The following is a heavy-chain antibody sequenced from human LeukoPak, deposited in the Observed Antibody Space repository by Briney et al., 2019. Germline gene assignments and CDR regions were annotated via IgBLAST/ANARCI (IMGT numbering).Heavy chain of an antibody. CDR2: IYASGKT. D-gene: IGHD3-10*01. J-gene: IGHJ4*02. V-gene: IGHV4-61*02. Sequence: PSETLSLTCPVSGDSISRGRYYWSWVRQPAGEELQWIGRIYASGKTDYNPYTPSLKSRVTISVDTSKNQFSLKLSSVTAADTAVYYCARYGYYYGSGPPRDYWGQGNLVTVSS. CDR1: GDSISRGRYY. CDR3: ARYGYYYGSGPPRDY.